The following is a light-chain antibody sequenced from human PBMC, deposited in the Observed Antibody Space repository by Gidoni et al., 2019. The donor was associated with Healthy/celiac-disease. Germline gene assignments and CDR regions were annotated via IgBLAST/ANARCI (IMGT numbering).Light chain of an antibody. V-gene: IGKV3-11*01. J-gene: IGKJ5*01. Sequence: EIVLTQSPATLSLSPGERATLSCRASQSVSSYFAWYQQKPGQAPRLLIYDASNSATGIPARFSGSGSGTDFTLTISSLEPEDFVVYYCQQRSNWPPVTFGQGTRLEIK. CDR3: QQRSNWPPVT. CDR2: DAS. CDR1: QSVSSY.